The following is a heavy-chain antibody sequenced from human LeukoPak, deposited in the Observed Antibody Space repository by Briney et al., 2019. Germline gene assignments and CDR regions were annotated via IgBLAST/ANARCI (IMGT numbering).Heavy chain of an antibody. D-gene: IGHD5-24*01. CDR1: GFTFVIYA. CDR3: ETCRPERNGCADS. J-gene: IGHJ4*02. CDR2: VRGSGGTT. V-gene: IGHV3-23*01. Sequence: GGSRRLSCAASGFTFVIYAMTWVRQAPGKGREGFSSVRGSGGTTDYGDSVRGGFTISGDKSNNMLYRQCNSLKAEDTAIYYRETCRPERNGCADSWGQGTLVTVSS.